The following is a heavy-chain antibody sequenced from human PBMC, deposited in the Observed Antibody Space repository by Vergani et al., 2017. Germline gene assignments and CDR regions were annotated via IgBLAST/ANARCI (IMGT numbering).Heavy chain of an antibody. V-gene: IGHV4-61*02. D-gene: IGHD2-15*01. Sequence: QVQLQESGPGLVKPSQTLSLTCTVSGGSINSHNYYWSWIRQPAGKGLVWIGRIHTSGSTNYNPSLNSRVTMSEDTSKNQFSLNLTWVTGADTAVYFCARGSFLGGSCDKPLFDYWGQGILVTVSS. CDR1: GGSINSHNYY. J-gene: IGHJ4*02. CDR3: ARGSFLGGSCDKPLFDY. CDR2: IHTSGST.